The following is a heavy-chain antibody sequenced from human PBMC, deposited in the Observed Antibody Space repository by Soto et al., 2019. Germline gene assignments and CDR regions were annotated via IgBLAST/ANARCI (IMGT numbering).Heavy chain of an antibody. CDR3: ARDLTRIAEDGREGNGYYGMDV. J-gene: IGHJ6*02. Sequence: ASVKVSCKASGYTFTGYYMHWVRQAPGQGLEWMGWINPNSGGTNYAQKFQGRVTMTRDTSISTAYMELSRLRSDDTAVYYCARDLTRIAEDGREGNGYYGMDVWGQGTTVTVSS. CDR1: GYTFTGYY. V-gene: IGHV1-2*02. CDR2: INPNSGGT. D-gene: IGHD6-13*01.